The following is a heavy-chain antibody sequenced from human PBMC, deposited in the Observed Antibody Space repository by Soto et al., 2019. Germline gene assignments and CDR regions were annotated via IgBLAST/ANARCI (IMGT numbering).Heavy chain of an antibody. CDR3: AKDTVRGVIHAFDI. CDR1: GFTFDDYA. J-gene: IGHJ3*02. V-gene: IGHV3-9*01. Sequence: GGSLRLSCAASGFTFDDYAMHWVRQAPGKGLEWVSGISWSSGSIGYADSVKGRFTISRDNAKNSLYLQMNSLRAEDTALYYCAKDTVRGVIHAFDIWGQGTMVTVSS. D-gene: IGHD3-10*01. CDR2: ISWSSGSI.